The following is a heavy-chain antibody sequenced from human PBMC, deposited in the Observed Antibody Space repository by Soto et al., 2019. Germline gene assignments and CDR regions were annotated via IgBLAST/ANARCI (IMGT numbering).Heavy chain of an antibody. CDR3: ARDLRGQWLVEGKIYYFDY. D-gene: IGHD6-19*01. J-gene: IGHJ4*02. Sequence: ASVKVSCKASGYTFTSYGISWVRQAPGQGLEWMGWISAYNGNTNYAQKLQGRVTMTTETSTSTAYMELRSLRSDDTAVYYCARDLRGQWLVEGKIYYFDYWGQGTLVTVSS. CDR2: ISAYNGNT. V-gene: IGHV1-18*01. CDR1: GYTFTSYG.